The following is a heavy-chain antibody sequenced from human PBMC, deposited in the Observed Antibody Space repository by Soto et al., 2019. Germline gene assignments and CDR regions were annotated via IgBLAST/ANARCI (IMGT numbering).Heavy chain of an antibody. V-gene: IGHV1-3*01. CDR1: GSTYISYS. CDR2: INVGNGNT. J-gene: IGHJ5*02. CDR3: AREKWGSGSRWLDP. Sequence: ASVKVSCKVSGSTYISYSLHWVRQAPGQRLEWMGWINVGNGNTKYSQNFQGRVTINKDTSASTAYMELSSLTSEDTAVYYCAREKWGSGSRWLDPWGQGTLVTVSS. D-gene: IGHD6-19*01.